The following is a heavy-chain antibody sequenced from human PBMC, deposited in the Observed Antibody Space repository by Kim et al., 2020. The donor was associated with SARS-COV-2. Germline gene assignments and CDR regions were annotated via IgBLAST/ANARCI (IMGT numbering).Heavy chain of an antibody. CDR1: GFSLSTSGVG. V-gene: IGHV2-5*02. D-gene: IGHD2-15*01. CDR2: IYWDDDK. Sequence: SGPTLVKSTQTLTLTCTFSGFSLSTSGVGVGWIRQPPGKALEYLAVIYWDDDKRYRPSLKSRLTITKDTSKNQVVLTMTNMDPVDTATHFCAHNGGDYWGQGSLVTVSS. J-gene: IGHJ4*02. CDR3: AHNGGDY.